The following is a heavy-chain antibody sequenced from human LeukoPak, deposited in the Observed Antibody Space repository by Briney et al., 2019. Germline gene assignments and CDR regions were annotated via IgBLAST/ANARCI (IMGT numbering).Heavy chain of an antibody. J-gene: IGHJ4*02. CDR1: GFTFSSYW. Sequence: GGSLILSCAASGFTFSSYWMHWVRQAPGKGLVWVSRVNADGSSTNYADSVKGRFTISRDNAKNTLYLQMNSLRAEDTAVYYCAKAGDIVATTQDYWGRGTLVTVSS. CDR2: VNADGSST. D-gene: IGHD5-12*01. V-gene: IGHV3-74*01. CDR3: AKAGDIVATTQDY.